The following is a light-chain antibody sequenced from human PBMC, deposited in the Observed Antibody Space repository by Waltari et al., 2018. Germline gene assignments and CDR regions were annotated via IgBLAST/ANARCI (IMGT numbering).Light chain of an antibody. CDR2: GAS. Sequence: EIVMTQSPATLSVSPGERATLSCRASQSVNSNLAWYQQKPGQAPRLLIYGASTRATGIPARFSGSVSGTEFTLTISSLQSEDFAVYYCQQYNNWPYTFGQGTKLEIK. V-gene: IGKV3-15*01. J-gene: IGKJ2*01. CDR1: QSVNSN. CDR3: QQYNNWPYT.